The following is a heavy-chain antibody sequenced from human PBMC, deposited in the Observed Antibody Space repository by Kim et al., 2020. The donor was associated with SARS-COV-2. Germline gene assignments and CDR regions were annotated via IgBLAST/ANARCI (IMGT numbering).Heavy chain of an antibody. Sequence: NPSLKSRVTISVDTSKNQFSLKLSSVTAADTAVYYCASFSYRYYYYYMDVWGKGTTVTVSS. V-gene: IGHV4-59*01. CDR3: ASFSYRYYYYYMDV. J-gene: IGHJ6*03.